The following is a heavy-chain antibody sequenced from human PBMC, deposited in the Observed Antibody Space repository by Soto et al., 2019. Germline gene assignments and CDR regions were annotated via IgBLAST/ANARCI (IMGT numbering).Heavy chain of an antibody. CDR1: GFTFSSYA. J-gene: IGHJ5*02. D-gene: IGHD6-13*01. CDR2: ISGSGGST. CDR3: AKLGGPIAAAGPFDP. V-gene: IGHV3-23*01. Sequence: GGSLRLSCAASGFTFSSYAMSWVRQAPGMGLEWVSAISGSGGSTYYADSVKGRFTISRDNSKNTLYLQMNSLRAEDTAVYYCAKLGGPIAAAGPFDPWGQGTLVTVSS.